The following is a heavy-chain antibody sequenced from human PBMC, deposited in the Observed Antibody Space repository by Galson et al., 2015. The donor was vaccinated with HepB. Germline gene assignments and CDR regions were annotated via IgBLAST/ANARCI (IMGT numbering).Heavy chain of an antibody. CDR2: IKQDGSEK. J-gene: IGHJ4*02. CDR3: ARDVELRITIFGVVASHPDY. Sequence: SLRLSCAASGFTFSSYWMSWVRQAPGKGLEWVANIKQDGSEKYYVDSVKGRFTISRDNAKNSLYLQMNSLRAEDTAVYYCARDVELRITIFGVVASHPDYWGQGTLVTVSS. D-gene: IGHD3-3*01. V-gene: IGHV3-7*01. CDR1: GFTFSSYW.